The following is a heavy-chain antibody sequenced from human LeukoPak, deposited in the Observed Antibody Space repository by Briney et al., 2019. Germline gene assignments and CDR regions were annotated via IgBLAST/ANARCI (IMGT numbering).Heavy chain of an antibody. CDR1: GGSISSGGFY. V-gene: IGHV4-31*03. CDR2: IYYSGTT. Sequence: NPSQTLSLTCTVSGGSISSGGFYWSWIRQPPGKGLEWLGYIYYSGTTYYNPSLKSRVTFSVDTSKNQFSLKLNPVTAADTALYYCARGTTDGYSYGRFDYWGQGTLVTVSS. J-gene: IGHJ4*02. D-gene: IGHD5-18*01. CDR3: ARGTTDGYSYGRFDY.